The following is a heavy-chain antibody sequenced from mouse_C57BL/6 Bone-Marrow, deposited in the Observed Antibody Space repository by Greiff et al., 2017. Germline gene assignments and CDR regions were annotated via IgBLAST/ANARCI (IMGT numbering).Heavy chain of an antibody. V-gene: IGHV1-55*01. CDR2: IYPGSGST. D-gene: IGHD2-2*01. J-gene: IGHJ1*03. CDR3: ARWLWYFDV. Sequence: QVQLQQPGAELVKPGASVTMSCKASGYTFTSYWITWVKQRPGQGLEWIGDIYPGSGSTTYNEKFKSKATLTVDTSSSTAYMQLSSLTSEDAAVYYCARWLWYFDVWGTGTTVTVSS. CDR1: GYTFTSYW.